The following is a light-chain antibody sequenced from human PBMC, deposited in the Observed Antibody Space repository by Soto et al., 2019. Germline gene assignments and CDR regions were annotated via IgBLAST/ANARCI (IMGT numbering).Light chain of an antibody. Sequence: QSVLTQPPSVSATPGQKVTISCSGSSSNIGNNYVSWYQQLPGTAPKLLIYDNNERPSGIPDRFSGSKSGTSATLGITGLQTGDEADYYCATWVFSLSAGVFGGGTKVTVL. J-gene: IGLJ2*01. CDR2: DNN. CDR1: SSNIGNNY. CDR3: ATWVFSLSAGV. V-gene: IGLV1-51*01.